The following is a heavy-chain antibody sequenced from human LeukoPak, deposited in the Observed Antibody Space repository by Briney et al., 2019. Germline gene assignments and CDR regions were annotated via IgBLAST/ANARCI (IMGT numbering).Heavy chain of an antibody. Sequence: GSLRLSCAASGFTFSSYWMSWVRQAPGKGLEWVANIKQDGSEKYYVDSVKGRFTISRDNAKNSLYLQMNSLRAEDTAVYYCARGREQWLAYYFDYWGQGTLVTVSS. V-gene: IGHV3-7*01. CDR3: ARGREQWLAYYFDY. CDR2: IKQDGSEK. CDR1: GFTFSSYW. J-gene: IGHJ4*02. D-gene: IGHD6-19*01.